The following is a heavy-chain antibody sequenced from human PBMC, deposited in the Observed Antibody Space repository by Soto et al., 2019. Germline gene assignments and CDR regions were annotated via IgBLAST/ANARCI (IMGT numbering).Heavy chain of an antibody. CDR3: ARDEVVRGVIITWYYYYGMDV. D-gene: IGHD3-10*01. J-gene: IGHJ6*02. V-gene: IGHV3-74*01. Sequence: GGSLRLSCAASGFTFSSYWMHWVRQAPGKGLVWVSRINSDGSSTSYADSVKGRFTISRDNAKNTLYLQMNSLRAEDTAVYYCARDEVVRGVIITWYYYYGMDVWGQGTTVTVSS. CDR2: INSDGSST. CDR1: GFTFSSYW.